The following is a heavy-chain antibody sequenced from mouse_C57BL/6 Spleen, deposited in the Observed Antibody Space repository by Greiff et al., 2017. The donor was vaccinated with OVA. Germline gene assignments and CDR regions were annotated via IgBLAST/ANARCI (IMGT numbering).Heavy chain of an antibody. D-gene: IGHD2-5*01. CDR3: TTPYYSNAFAY. J-gene: IGHJ3*01. CDR2: IDPEDGDT. V-gene: IGHV14-1*01. Sequence: VQLKQSGAELVRPGASVKLSCTASGFNIKDYYMHWVKQRPEQGLEWIGRIDPEDGDTEYAPKFQGKATMTADTSSNTAYLQLSSLTSEDTAVYYCTTPYYSNAFAYWGQGTLVTVSA. CDR1: GFNIKDYY.